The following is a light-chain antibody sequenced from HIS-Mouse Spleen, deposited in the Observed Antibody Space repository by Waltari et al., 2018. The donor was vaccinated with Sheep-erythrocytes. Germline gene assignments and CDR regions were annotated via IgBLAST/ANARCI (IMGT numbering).Light chain of an antibody. Sequence: QSALTQPRSVSGSPGQSVTISCTGTSSDVGGYHYVSWYPHHPGKAPKLMIYDVSKRPSGVPDRFSGSKSGNTASLTISGLQAEDEADYYCCSYAGSYNHVFATGTKVTVL. V-gene: IGLV2-11*01. CDR2: DVS. CDR1: SSDVGGYHY. CDR3: CSYAGSYNHV. J-gene: IGLJ1*01.